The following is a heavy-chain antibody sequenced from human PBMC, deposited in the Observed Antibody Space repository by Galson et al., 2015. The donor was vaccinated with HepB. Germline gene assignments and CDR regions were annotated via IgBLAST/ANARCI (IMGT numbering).Heavy chain of an antibody. Sequence: SLRLSCAASGFTFSSYSMNWVRQAPGKGLEWVSSISSSSSYIYYADSVKGRFTISRDNAKNSLYLQMNSLRAEDTAVYYCAKDQPAHYDSSGSDFDYWGQGTLVTVSS. CDR2: ISSSSSYI. CDR1: GFTFSSYS. V-gene: IGHV3-21*01. CDR3: AKDQPAHYDSSGSDFDY. D-gene: IGHD3-22*01. J-gene: IGHJ4*02.